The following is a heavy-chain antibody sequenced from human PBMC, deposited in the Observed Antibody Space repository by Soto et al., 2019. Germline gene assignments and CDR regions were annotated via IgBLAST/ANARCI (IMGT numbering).Heavy chain of an antibody. CDR1: GFTFSSYA. CDR3: AKDSTGWELPPHDAFDI. Sequence: PGGSLRLSCAVSGFTFSSYALHWVRQAPGKGLEWVAVISYDGSNKYFADSVKGRFTISRDNSKNTLYLQMNSLRAEDTAVYYCAKDSTGWELPPHDAFDIWGQGTMVTVSS. J-gene: IGHJ3*02. V-gene: IGHV3-30-3*02. D-gene: IGHD1-26*01. CDR2: ISYDGSNK.